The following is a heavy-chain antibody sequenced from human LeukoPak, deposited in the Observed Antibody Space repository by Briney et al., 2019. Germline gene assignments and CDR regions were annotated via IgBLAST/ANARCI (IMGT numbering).Heavy chain of an antibody. CDR2: ILPIFGTA. CDR3: ARDRGVGIAAAGQTYYYYYGMDV. Sequence: GASVKVSCKASGGTFSSYAISWVRQAPGQGLEWVGGILPIFGTANYAQKFQGRVTTTADESTSTAYMELSSLRSEDTAVYYCARDRGVGIAAAGQTYYYYYGMDVWGKGTTVTVSS. J-gene: IGHJ6*04. D-gene: IGHD6-13*01. V-gene: IGHV1-69*13. CDR1: GGTFSSYA.